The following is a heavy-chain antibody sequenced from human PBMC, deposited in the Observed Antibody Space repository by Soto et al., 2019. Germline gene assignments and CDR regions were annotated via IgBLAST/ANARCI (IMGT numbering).Heavy chain of an antibody. J-gene: IGHJ4*02. V-gene: IGHV3-15*01. CDR2: IKRISDGGTT. CDR1: GFTLSNAW. Sequence: GGSLRLSCSASGFTLSNAWMIWVRQAPGKGLEWVGRIKRISDGGTTDYAAPVKGRFTISRDDSANTLYLQMNSLKTEDTAVYFCAVNDYLDYWGQGALVTVSS. CDR3: AVNDYLDY.